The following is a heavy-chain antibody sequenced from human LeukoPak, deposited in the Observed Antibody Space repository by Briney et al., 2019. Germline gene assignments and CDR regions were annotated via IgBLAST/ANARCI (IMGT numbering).Heavy chain of an antibody. CDR3: ARGRIMITFGGVIAPCAFDI. Sequence: ASVKVSCKASGYTFTSYGISWVRQAPGQGLEWMGWISAYNGNTNYAQKLQGRVTMTTDTSTSTAYMELRSLRSDDTAVYYCARGRIMITFGGVIAPCAFDIWGQGTVVTVSS. D-gene: IGHD3-16*02. J-gene: IGHJ3*02. CDR2: ISAYNGNT. V-gene: IGHV1-18*01. CDR1: GYTFTSYG.